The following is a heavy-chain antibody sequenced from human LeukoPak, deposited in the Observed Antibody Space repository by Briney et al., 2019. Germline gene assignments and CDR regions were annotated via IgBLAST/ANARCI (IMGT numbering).Heavy chain of an antibody. D-gene: IGHD3-22*01. V-gene: IGHV3-33*01. CDR3: AGFGLDSSGPTEYYYYGMDV. Sequence: PGGSLRLSCAASGFTFSSYGMHWVRQAPGKGLEWVAVIWYDGSNKYYADSVKGRFTISRDNSKNTLYLQMNSLRAEDTAVYYCAGFGLDSSGPTEYYYYGMDVWGQGTTVTVSS. CDR2: IWYDGSNK. CDR1: GFTFSSYG. J-gene: IGHJ6*02.